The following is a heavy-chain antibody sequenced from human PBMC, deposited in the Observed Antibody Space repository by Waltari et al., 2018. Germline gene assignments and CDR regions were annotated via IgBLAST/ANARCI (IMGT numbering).Heavy chain of an antibody. CDR2: INHSGYT. V-gene: IGHV4-34*02. CDR3: AREGRAAAGTDY. Sequence: QVHLQQWGAGLLKPSETLSLTCAVSGGSFSGYFWSWFRQPPGKGLEWLGEINHSGYTNYNPSLKSRVTRSVDTSKNQFSLKLSSVTAADTAVYYCAREGRAAAGTDYWSQGTLVTVSS. D-gene: IGHD6-13*01. J-gene: IGHJ4*02. CDR1: GGSFSGYF.